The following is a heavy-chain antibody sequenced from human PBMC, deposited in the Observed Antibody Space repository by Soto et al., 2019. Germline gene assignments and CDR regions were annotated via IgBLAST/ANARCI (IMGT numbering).Heavy chain of an antibody. Sequence: QVQLVESGGGVVQPGRSLRLSCAASGLTFSSYGMHWVRQAPGKGLEWVAVIWYDGSNKYYADSVKGRFTISRDNSKNTLYLQMNSLRAEDTAVYYCARELQQLVDYWGQGTLVTVSS. J-gene: IGHJ4*02. D-gene: IGHD6-13*01. V-gene: IGHV3-33*01. CDR2: IWYDGSNK. CDR1: GLTFSSYG. CDR3: ARELQQLVDY.